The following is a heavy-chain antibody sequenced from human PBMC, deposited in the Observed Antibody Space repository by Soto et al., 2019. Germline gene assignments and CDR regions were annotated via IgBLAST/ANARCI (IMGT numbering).Heavy chain of an antibody. V-gene: IGHV4-59*08. Sequence: QVQLQESGPGLVKPSETLSLTCTVSGGSISSYYWSWIRQPPGKGLEWIGYIYYSGSTNYNPSLKSRVTISVDTSKNQFSLKLSSVTAADTAVYYCARLGNEYSGYDRPYFDYWGLGTLVTVSS. D-gene: IGHD5-12*01. CDR3: ARLGNEYSGYDRPYFDY. CDR1: GGSISSYY. J-gene: IGHJ4*02. CDR2: IYYSGST.